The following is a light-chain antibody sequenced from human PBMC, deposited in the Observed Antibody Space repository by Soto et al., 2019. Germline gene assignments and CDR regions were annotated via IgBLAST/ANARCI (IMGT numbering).Light chain of an antibody. J-gene: IGKJ4*01. CDR1: QSVSSY. Sequence: EIVLTQSPATLSLSPGERATLSCRASQSVSSYLAGYQQKPGQAPRLLIYDASNRATGITARFSVSGSGTDFTLTISSLDPEDFAVYYCQKRSNWPPTFGGGTKVEIK. CDR3: QKRSNWPPT. CDR2: DAS. V-gene: IGKV3-11*01.